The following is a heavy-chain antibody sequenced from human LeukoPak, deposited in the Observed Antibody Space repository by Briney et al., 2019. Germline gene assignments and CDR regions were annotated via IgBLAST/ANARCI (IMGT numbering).Heavy chain of an antibody. CDR3: ASQLERRQGWFDP. CDR1: EFTFAIYW. Sequence: GGSLRLSCAASEFTFAIYWMSWVRQSPGKGLGWVANIKQDGSEKYYADSVKGRFTISRDNAKNSLYLQMNSLRAEDSAVYYCASQLERRQGWFDPWGQGTLVTVSS. D-gene: IGHD1-1*01. V-gene: IGHV3-7*01. CDR2: IKQDGSEK. J-gene: IGHJ5*02.